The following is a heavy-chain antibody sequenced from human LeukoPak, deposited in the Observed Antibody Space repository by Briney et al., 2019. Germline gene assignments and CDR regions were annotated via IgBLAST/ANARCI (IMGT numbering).Heavy chain of an antibody. D-gene: IGHD3-3*01. CDR1: GYTFTSYD. CDR2: MNPNSGNT. CDR3: ARDHLNYDFWSGYYNYYYYYYMDV. V-gene: IGHV1-8*01. J-gene: IGHJ6*03. Sequence: ASVKVSCKASGYTFTSYDINWVRQATGQGLEWMGWMNPNSGNTGYAQRFQGRVTMTRDMSTSTVYMELSSLRSEDTAVYYCARDHLNYDFWSGYYNYYYYYYMDVWGKGTTVTVSS.